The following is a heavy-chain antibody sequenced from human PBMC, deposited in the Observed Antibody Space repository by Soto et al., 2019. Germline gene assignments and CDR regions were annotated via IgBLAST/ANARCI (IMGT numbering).Heavy chain of an antibody. CDR3: ARDLPGVYVWVLQTSDAFDI. V-gene: IGHV1-18*04. CDR1: GYTFTSYG. Sequence: ASVKVSCKASGYTFTSYGISWVRQAPGQGLEWMGWISAYNGNTNYAQKLQGRVTMTTDTSTSTAYMELRSLGSDDTAVYYCARDLPGVYVWVLQTSDAFDIWGQGTMVTVSS. CDR2: ISAYNGNT. J-gene: IGHJ3*02. D-gene: IGHD3-16*01.